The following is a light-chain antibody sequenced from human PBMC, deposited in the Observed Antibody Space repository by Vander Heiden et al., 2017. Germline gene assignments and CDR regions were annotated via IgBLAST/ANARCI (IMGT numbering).Light chain of an antibody. CDR3: AASDASLNGWV. V-gene: IGLV1-44*01. Sequence: QSVLTQPPSASGTPGQRVTISCSGSSSHIGSNPVNWYQQLPGTAPKLLSCRNNQRPSGVPDRFSGSKAGPSASLATSGLQSEEDADYYGAASDASLNGWVFGGGTTLTVL. J-gene: IGLJ3*02. CDR2: RNN. CDR1: SSHIGSNP.